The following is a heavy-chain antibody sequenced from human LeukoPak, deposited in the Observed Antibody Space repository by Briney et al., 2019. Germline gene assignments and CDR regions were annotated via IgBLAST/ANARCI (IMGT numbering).Heavy chain of an antibody. CDR2: IIPIFGTA. D-gene: IGHD3-22*01. V-gene: IGHV1-69*15. CDR3: ARSPPYYYSSCYSLGAFYI. Sequence: SVKVSCKASGGTFSSYTISWVRQAPGQGLEWMGRIIPIFGTANYAQKFQGRVTITADESTSAAYMELSSLRSEDTAVYYCARSPPYYYSSCYSLGAFYIWGQRGNGHRLF. CDR1: GGTFSSYT. J-gene: IGHJ3*02.